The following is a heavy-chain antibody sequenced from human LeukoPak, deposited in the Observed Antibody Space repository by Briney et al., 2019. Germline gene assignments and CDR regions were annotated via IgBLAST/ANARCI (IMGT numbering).Heavy chain of an antibody. Sequence: GSLRLSCAVSGITLSNYGMSWVRQLPGKGLEWVAGIRGSGGTTNYADSVRGRFTISRDNSKNTLYLQMSSLRAEDTAVYFCAKRGVVIRVILVGFHKEAYYFDSWGQGALVTVSS. CDR3: AKRGVVIRVILVGFHKEAYYFDS. CDR2: IRGSGGTT. CDR1: GITLSNYG. J-gene: IGHJ4*02. D-gene: IGHD3-22*01. V-gene: IGHV3-23*01.